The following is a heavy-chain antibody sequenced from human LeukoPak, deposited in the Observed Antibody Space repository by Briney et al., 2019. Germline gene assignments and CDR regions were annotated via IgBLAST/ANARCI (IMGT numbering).Heavy chain of an antibody. V-gene: IGHV3-23*01. CDR1: GFTFSSYA. J-gene: IGHJ4*02. CDR2: ISSSAGGT. D-gene: IGHD3-10*01. CDR3: AKSYGSGNYYPFDY. Sequence: GGSLRLSCAASGFTFSSYALNWVRQAPGKGLEWVSTISSSAGGTYYADSVTGRFTISRDTSKNTLFLQMNSLRAEDTAVYYCAKSYGSGNYYPFDYWGQGTPVTVSS.